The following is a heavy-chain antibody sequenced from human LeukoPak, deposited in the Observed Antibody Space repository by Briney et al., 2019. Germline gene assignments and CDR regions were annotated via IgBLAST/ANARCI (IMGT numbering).Heavy chain of an antibody. D-gene: IGHD3-22*01. CDR3: ARDFLSYDGTENHYEDTFDI. CDR1: GYTFSSYG. V-gene: IGHV1-18*01. CDR2: ISGFRGNT. Sequence: GASVKVSCKASGYTFSSYGISWVRQAPGQGLEWMGWISGFRGNTNYVQNLRGRVTMTTDTSTTTAYMELRSLNSDDTAVYYCARDFLSYDGTENHYEDTFDIWGQGTMVTVSS. J-gene: IGHJ3*02.